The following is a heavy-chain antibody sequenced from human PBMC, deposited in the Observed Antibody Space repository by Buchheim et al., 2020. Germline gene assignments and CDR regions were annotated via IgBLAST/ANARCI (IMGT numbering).Heavy chain of an antibody. D-gene: IGHD2-21*02. Sequence: EVQLVESGGGLVKPGGSLRLSCAASGFTFSSYSMNWVRQAPGKGLEWVSSISSSSSYIYYADSVKGRFTISRDNAKNSLYLQMNSLRAEDTAVYYCAKNPLYCGGDCYADYWGQGTL. CDR2: ISSSSSYI. CDR1: GFTFSSYS. CDR3: AKNPLYCGGDCYADY. V-gene: IGHV3-21*01. J-gene: IGHJ4*02.